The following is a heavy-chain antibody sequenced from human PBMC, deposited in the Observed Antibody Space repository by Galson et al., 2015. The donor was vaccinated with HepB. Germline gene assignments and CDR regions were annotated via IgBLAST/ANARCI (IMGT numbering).Heavy chain of an antibody. CDR2: INPNSGGT. J-gene: IGHJ5*02. Sequence: SVKVSCKASGYTFTGYYMHWVRQAPGQGLEWMGWINPNSGGTNYAQKFQGWVTMTRDTSISTAYMGLSRLRSDDTAVYYCAREGDCSGGSCYSLSGWFDPWGQGTLVTVSS. CDR1: GYTFTGYY. V-gene: IGHV1-2*04. CDR3: AREGDCSGGSCYSLSGWFDP. D-gene: IGHD2-15*01.